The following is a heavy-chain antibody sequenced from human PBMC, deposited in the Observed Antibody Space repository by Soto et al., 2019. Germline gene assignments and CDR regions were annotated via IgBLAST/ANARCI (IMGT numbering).Heavy chain of an antibody. D-gene: IGHD3-3*01. Sequence: GGSLRLSWAASGFTFSNYGMHWVRQAPGKGLEGVAFIADDGSNKYYADSMKGRFTMSSDNSKSTLYLQMSSLRVEDTAVYYCTKRRNVLRFLEWSSGREVGGQGTTVTVPS. CDR3: TKRRNVLRFLEWSSGREV. J-gene: IGHJ6*02. CDR1: GFTFSNYG. V-gene: IGHV3-30*18. CDR2: IADDGSNK.